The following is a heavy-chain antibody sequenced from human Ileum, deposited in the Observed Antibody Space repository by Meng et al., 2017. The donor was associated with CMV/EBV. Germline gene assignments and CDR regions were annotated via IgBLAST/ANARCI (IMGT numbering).Heavy chain of an antibody. CDR1: GGSISSGDYY. CDR2: IYYSGTT. V-gene: IGHV4-30-4*08. CDR3: ARRSSGLFDY. Sequence: QVQLQELGPGLVKPSQNRDLHWTGFGGSISSGDYYWTWIRQPPGKGLEWIGYIYYSGTTYYNPSLKSRVSISVDTSRNQFSLQLSSVTAADTAVYYCARRSSGLFDYWGQGILVTVSS. D-gene: IGHD6-13*01. J-gene: IGHJ4*02.